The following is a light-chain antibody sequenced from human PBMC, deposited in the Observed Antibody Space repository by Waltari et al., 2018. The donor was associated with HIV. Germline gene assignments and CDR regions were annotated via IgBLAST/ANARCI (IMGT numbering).Light chain of an antibody. CDR2: GAS. CDR1: QSVSSK. Sequence: EIVMLQPPATLSLSPGERATISCRASQSVSSKLAWYQQKPGQAPRLLIYGASTRSTGIPGRFSGSESGTEFILTISSLQSEDCAVYYCQQYYKWPLTFGQGTRLEIK. V-gene: IGKV3D-15*01. CDR3: QQYYKWPLT. J-gene: IGKJ5*01.